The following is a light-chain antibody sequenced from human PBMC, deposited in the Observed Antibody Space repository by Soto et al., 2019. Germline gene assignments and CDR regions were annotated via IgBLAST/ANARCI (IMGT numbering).Light chain of an antibody. CDR1: SSDVGGYNY. CDR3: SSYTSSSVV. Sequence: QSALTQPASVSGSPGQSITISCTGTSSDVGGYNYVSWYQQHPGKAPELMIYEVSNRPSGVSNRFSGSKSGNTASLTISGLQAEDEADYYCSSYTSSSVVFGGGTKVTVL. J-gene: IGLJ2*01. CDR2: EVS. V-gene: IGLV2-14*01.